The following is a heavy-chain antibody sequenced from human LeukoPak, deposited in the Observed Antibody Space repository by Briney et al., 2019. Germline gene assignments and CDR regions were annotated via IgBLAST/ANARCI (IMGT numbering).Heavy chain of an antibody. CDR2: INHSGST. Sequence: QPSETLSLTCAVYGGSFSGYYWSWIRQPPGKGLEWIGEINHSGSTNYNPSLKSRVTISVDTSKNQFSLKLSSVTAADTAVYYCARLHYYDSSGYENYWGQGTLVTVSS. V-gene: IGHV4-34*01. D-gene: IGHD3-22*01. CDR3: ARLHYYDSSGYENY. J-gene: IGHJ4*02. CDR1: GGSFSGYY.